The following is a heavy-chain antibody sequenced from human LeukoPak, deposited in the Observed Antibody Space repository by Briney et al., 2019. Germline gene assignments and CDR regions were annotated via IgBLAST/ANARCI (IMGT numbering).Heavy chain of an antibody. V-gene: IGHV1-18*01. Sequence: GASVKVSCKASGYTFSSYGFSWVRQAPGQGLEGMGWINAYNGNTNYAQNLQGRVTMTTDTSTSTAYMELRSLRSDDTAVYYCARRQGTTLNFDYWGQGTLVTVSS. D-gene: IGHD1-1*01. CDR1: GYTFSSYG. CDR2: INAYNGNT. J-gene: IGHJ4*02. CDR3: ARRQGTTLNFDY.